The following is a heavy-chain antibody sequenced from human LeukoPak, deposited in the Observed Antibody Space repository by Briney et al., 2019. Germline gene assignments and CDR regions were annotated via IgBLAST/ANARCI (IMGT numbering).Heavy chain of an antibody. V-gene: IGHV3-30*02. D-gene: IGHD6-13*01. CDR3: ATDGGPAYSSSWYLY. CDR1: GFTFSSYE. CDR2: IRYDGSNK. J-gene: IGHJ4*02. Sequence: PGGSLRLSCAASGFTFSSYEMNWVRQAPGKGLEWVAFIRYDGSNKYYADSVKGRFTISRDNSKNTLYLQMSSLRAEDTAVYYCATDGGPAYSSSWYLYWGQGSLVTVSS.